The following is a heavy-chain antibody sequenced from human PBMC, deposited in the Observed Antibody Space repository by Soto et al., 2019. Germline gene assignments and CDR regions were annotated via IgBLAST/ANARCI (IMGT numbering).Heavy chain of an antibody. Sequence: QVQLVQSGAEVKKPGASVKVSCKASGYTFTSYGISWVRRAPGQGLEWMGWISAYNGNTNYAQKLQGRVTMTTDTSTSTAYMELRSLRSDDTAVYYCARDSITIFGVVRPNWFDPWGQGTLVTVSS. V-gene: IGHV1-18*04. D-gene: IGHD3-3*01. CDR1: GYTFTSYG. CDR2: ISAYNGNT. CDR3: ARDSITIFGVVRPNWFDP. J-gene: IGHJ5*02.